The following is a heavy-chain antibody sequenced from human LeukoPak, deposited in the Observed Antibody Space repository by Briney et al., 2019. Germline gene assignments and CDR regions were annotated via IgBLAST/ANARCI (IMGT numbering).Heavy chain of an antibody. D-gene: IGHD2-8*01. CDR2: TYYRSKWNT. CDR1: GDSLSNNNVA. J-gene: IGHJ4*02. CDR3: ARGCYGSFDY. Sequence: SQTLSLTCAISGDSLSNNNVAWNWIRQSPSRGLEWLGGTYYRSKWNTDYAVSVKSRITINSDTSKNQFSLQLNSVTPEDTAVYYCARGCYGSFDYWDQGILVTVSS. V-gene: IGHV6-1*01.